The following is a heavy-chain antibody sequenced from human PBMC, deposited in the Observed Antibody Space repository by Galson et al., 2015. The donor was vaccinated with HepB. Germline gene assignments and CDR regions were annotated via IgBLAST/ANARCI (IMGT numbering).Heavy chain of an antibody. CDR2: IIPIFGTA. CDR3: ARVEGTGTFGDVAFDI. Sequence: SVKVSCKASGGTFSSYAISWVRQAPGQGLEWMGGIIPIFGTANYAQKFQGRVTITADESTSTAYMELSSLRSEDTAVYYCARVEGTGTFGDVAFDIWGQGTMVTVSS. J-gene: IGHJ3*02. CDR1: GGTFSSYA. D-gene: IGHD1-7*01. V-gene: IGHV1-69*13.